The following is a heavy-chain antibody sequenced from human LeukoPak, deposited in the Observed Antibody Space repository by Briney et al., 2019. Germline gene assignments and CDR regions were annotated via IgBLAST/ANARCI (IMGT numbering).Heavy chain of an antibody. D-gene: IGHD3-16*02. Sequence: GSSVKVSCKASGGTFSSYAISWVRQAPGQGLEWMGGIIPIFGTANYAQKFQGRVTITADESTSTAYMELSSLRSEDTAVYYCASPNDYVWGSYRYTSSRNYYYYYYMDVWGKGTTVTVSS. J-gene: IGHJ6*03. CDR2: IIPIFGTA. CDR1: GGTFSSYA. CDR3: ASPNDYVWGSYRYTSSRNYYYYYYMDV. V-gene: IGHV1-69*01.